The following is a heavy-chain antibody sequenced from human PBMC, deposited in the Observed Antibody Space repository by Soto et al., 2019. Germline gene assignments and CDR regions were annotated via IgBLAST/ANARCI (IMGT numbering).Heavy chain of an antibody. Sequence: HPGGSLRLSCAASGFTVSSNYMSWVRQAPGKGLEWVSVIYSGGSTYYADSVKGRFTISRDNSKNTLYLQMNSLRAEDTAVYYCAGPLTGNYDYYYYGMDVWGQGTTVTVYS. CDR1: GFTVSSNY. V-gene: IGHV3-53*01. J-gene: IGHJ6*02. CDR3: AGPLTGNYDYYYYGMDV. CDR2: IYSGGST. D-gene: IGHD1-7*01.